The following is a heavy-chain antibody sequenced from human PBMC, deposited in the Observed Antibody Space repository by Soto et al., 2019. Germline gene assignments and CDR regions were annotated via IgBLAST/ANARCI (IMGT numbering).Heavy chain of an antibody. CDR1: GFTFSNYA. CDR2: ISSDGSSK. CDR3: AGSDSGGINWFDP. D-gene: IGHD2-21*02. V-gene: IGHV3-30-3*01. J-gene: IGHJ5*02. Sequence: QVRLVESGGGVVQPGRALTLSCAASGFTFSNYAMHWIRQAPGKGLEWVALISSDGSSKFYADSVKGRLTISRDNSMNTLYLHLSILRAEETALYYCAGSDSGGINWFDPWGQGTLVIVSS.